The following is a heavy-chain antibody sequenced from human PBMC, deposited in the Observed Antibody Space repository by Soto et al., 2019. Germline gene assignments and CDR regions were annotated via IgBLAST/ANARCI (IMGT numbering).Heavy chain of an antibody. D-gene: IGHD6-13*01. V-gene: IGHV3-23*01. CDR2: MSGSGSSR. J-gene: IGHJ4*02. CDR1: GFTFSSYA. CDR3: AKATVEYSSSWPFDY. Sequence: EVQLLESGGGLVQPGGSLRLSCAASGFTFSSYALSWVRQAPGKGLEWIAAMSGSGSSRYYADSVKGRFTISRDNSKNTLYLLINSLGAAATAVYYCAKATVEYSSSWPFDYWGQGTLVTVSS.